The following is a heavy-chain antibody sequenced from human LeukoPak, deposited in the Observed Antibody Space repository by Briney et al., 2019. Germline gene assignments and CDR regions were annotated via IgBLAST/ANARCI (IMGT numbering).Heavy chain of an antibody. CDR1: YGSLSSYY. J-gene: IGHJ5*02. V-gene: IGHV4-59*01. Sequence: SETLSLTCTVSYGSLSSYYWSWIRQPPGKGLEWIGYIYYSGSTNYNPSLKSRVTISVDTSKNQFSLKLSSVTAADTAMYYCARGSGWVPDTWGQGTLVSVSS. CDR2: IYYSGST. CDR3: ARGSGWVPDT. D-gene: IGHD6-19*01.